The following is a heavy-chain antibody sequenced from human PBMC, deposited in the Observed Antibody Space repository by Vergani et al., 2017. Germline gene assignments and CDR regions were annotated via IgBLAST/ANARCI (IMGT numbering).Heavy chain of an antibody. D-gene: IGHD6-13*01. V-gene: IGHV1-18*01. CDR2: ISGSNGNT. J-gene: IGHJ4*02. Sequence: QVQLVQSGAEVKKPGASVKVSCKTSGYTFTSYRVSWVRQAPGQGLQWMGWISGSNGNTNYAQTFQGRVTLTTDTSTSTVYMDLRSLRSDDTAMYYCARDAGYSLDYWGQGTQVIVSS. CDR3: ARDAGYSLDY. CDR1: GYTFTSYR.